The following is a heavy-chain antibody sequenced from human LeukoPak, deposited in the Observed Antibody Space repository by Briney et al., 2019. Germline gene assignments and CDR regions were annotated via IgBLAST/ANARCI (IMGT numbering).Heavy chain of an antibody. CDR2: FDPEGGET. V-gene: IGHV1-24*01. CDR1: GYTLTELS. J-gene: IGHJ5*02. D-gene: IGHD3-10*01. CDR3: ATTLAYYGFDP. Sequence: GASVKVSCKVSGYTLTELSMHCVRQAPGKGLEWMGGFDPEGGETIYAQKFQGRVTMTEDTSTDTAYMELSSLRSEDTAVYYCATTLAYYGFDPWGQGTLVTVSS.